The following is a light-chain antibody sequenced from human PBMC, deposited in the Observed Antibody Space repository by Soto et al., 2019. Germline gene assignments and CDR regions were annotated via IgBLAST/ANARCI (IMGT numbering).Light chain of an antibody. CDR1: QSVSGW. CDR2: DAS. CDR3: QQYETFSGT. J-gene: IGKJ1*01. Sequence: DIQMTQSPSSLSASVGDRVTITCRASQSVSGWLAWYQQKPGEAPKLLIYDASALPRGVPPRFSGSGSGTKFTLTIESMQTADSAHYYCQQYETFSGTFGPGTKVDIK. V-gene: IGKV1-5*01.